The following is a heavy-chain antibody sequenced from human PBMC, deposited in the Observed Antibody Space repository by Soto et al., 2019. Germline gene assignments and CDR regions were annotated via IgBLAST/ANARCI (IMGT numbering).Heavy chain of an antibody. J-gene: IGHJ5*02. CDR3: ARDREQQLHIGYWFDP. CDR1: GGTFSSYA. D-gene: IGHD6-13*01. V-gene: IGHV1-69*13. Sequence: ASVKVSCKASGGTFSSYAISWVRQAPGQGLEWMGGIIPIFGTANYAQKFQGRVTITADESTSTAYMELSSLRSEDTAVYYCARDREQQLHIGYWFDPWGQGTQVTVSS. CDR2: IIPIFGTA.